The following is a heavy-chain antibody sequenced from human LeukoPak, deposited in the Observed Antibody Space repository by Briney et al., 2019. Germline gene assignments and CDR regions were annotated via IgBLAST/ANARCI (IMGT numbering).Heavy chain of an antibody. CDR3: ARVGDYVWGSYRYGAFDI. CDR2: ISGSGGST. Sequence: GGSQRLSCAASGFTFSSYAMSWVRQAPGKGLEWVSAISGSGGSTYYADSVKGRFTISRDNAKNSLYLQMNSLRAEDTAVYYCARVGDYVWGSYRYGAFDIWGQGTMVTVSS. J-gene: IGHJ3*02. D-gene: IGHD3-16*02. CDR1: GFTFSSYA. V-gene: IGHV3-23*01.